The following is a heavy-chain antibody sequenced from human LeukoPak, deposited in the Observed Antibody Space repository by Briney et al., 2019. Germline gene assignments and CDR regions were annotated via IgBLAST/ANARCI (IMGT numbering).Heavy chain of an antibody. CDR1: GGSISTYY. V-gene: IGHV4-59*06. CDR2: IYHSGSA. J-gene: IGHJ5*02. CDR3: ARDSAIFGFDP. Sequence: KPSETLSLTCTVSGGSISTYYWSWIRQHPGKGLEWIGYIYHSGSAYYNPSLKSRVSISVDTSKNQFSLKLTSVTAADTALYYCARDSAIFGFDPWGQGTLVTVSS. D-gene: IGHD3-3*01.